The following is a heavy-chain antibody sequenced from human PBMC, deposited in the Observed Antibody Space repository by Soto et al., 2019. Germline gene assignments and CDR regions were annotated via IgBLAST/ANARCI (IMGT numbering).Heavy chain of an antibody. V-gene: IGHV3-15*01. CDR3: TTDSPSYDYDSSGYYTRAFDY. J-gene: IGHJ4*02. Sequence: EVQLVEYGGGLVKPGGSLRLSCAASGFTFSNAWMSWVRQAPGKGLEWVGRIKSKTDGGTTAYAAPVKGRCTISRDDTKNTVYLQMNSLKTEDTAVYYWTTDSPSYDYDSSGYYTRAFDYWGQGNVVTVS. CDR2: IKSKTDGGTT. CDR1: GFTFSNAW. D-gene: IGHD3-22*01.